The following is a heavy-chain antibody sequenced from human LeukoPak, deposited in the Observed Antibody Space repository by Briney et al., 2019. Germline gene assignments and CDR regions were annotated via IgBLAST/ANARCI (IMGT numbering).Heavy chain of an antibody. CDR1: GYTFSSYG. V-gene: IGHV1-18*04. Sequence: ASVKVSCKASGYTFSSYGISWVRQAPGQGLEWMGSISPYTGDTRYAERLQDRVIMTTDTSTRTAYMELRSLTSDDTAVFYCARDQYDSVWGSYRPYFDFWGQGTLVTVSS. CDR3: ARDQYDSVWGSYRPYFDF. D-gene: IGHD3-16*02. CDR2: ISPYTGDT. J-gene: IGHJ4*02.